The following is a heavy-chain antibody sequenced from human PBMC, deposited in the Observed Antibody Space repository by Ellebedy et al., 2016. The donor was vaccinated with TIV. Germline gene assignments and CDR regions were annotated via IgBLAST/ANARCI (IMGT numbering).Heavy chain of an antibody. CDR3: AKDGAGSSSWYTEYFQH. CDR2: ISYDGMNK. D-gene: IGHD6-13*01. CDR1: GFTFSSYG. J-gene: IGHJ1*01. Sequence: GESLKISXAASGFTFSSYGMHWVRQAPGKGLEWVAVISYDGMNKYYTDSVKGRFTISRDNSKNTLYLQMNSLRAEDTAVYYCAKDGAGSSSWYTEYFQHWGQGTLVTVSS. V-gene: IGHV3-33*06.